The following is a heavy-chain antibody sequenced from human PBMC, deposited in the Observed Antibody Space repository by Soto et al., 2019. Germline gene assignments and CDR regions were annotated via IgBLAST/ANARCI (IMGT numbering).Heavy chain of an antibody. CDR2: INPDSGNI. CDR3: ARGRASGSYYLLDY. J-gene: IGHJ4*02. V-gene: IGHV1-8*01. Sequence: ASVKVSCKASGNTFTSYDINWVRQATGHGLEWMGWINPDSGNIGYAQKFQGRVTMTRDTAIRTAYMEVSRLRSDDTAVYYCARGRASGSYYLLDYWGQGTLVTVSS. D-gene: IGHD3-10*01. CDR1: GNTFTSYD.